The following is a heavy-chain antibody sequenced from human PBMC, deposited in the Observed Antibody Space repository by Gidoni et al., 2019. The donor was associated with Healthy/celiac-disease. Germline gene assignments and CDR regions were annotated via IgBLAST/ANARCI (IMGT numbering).Heavy chain of an antibody. CDR1: GGSISRYY. D-gene: IGHD2-15*01. CDR3: ARDVYCSGGSCTNY. Sequence: QVQLQESGPGLVKPSETRSLTCTVSGGSISRYYWSWIRQPPGKGLEWIGYIYYSGSTNYNPSLKSRVTISVDTSKNQFSLKLSSVTAADTAVYYCARDVYCSGGSCTNYWGQGTLVTVSS. V-gene: IGHV4-59*01. J-gene: IGHJ4*02. CDR2: IYYSGST.